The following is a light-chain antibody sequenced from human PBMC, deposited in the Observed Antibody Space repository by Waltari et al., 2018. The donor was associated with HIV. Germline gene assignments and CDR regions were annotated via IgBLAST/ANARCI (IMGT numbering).Light chain of an antibody. CDR1: TSDIAGYHY. CDR2: DVS. V-gene: IGLV2-14*03. CDR3: SSYTTTGTYVV. Sequence: QSALAQPASVSGSLGQSIAIPCPGSTSDIAGYHYVSWYQQHAGDSPKLLIYDVSQRPSGVSDRFSGSRSGNTASLTISRLQTDDEADYFCSSYTTTGTYVVFGGGTKVSVL. J-gene: IGLJ2*01.